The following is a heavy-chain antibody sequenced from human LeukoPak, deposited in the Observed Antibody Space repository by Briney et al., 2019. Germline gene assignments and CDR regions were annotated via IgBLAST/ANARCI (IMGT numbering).Heavy chain of an antibody. D-gene: IGHD3-22*01. CDR3: AKISIHDSSPYIDS. Sequence: GGSERLSCTASGFTFSTYWMSWVRQAPGKGLEWVAYIRYDGSDKYYADSVKGRFTISRDNSKNTLSLQMSSLRPEDTAVYYCAKISIHDSSPYIDSWGQGTLVTVSS. CDR1: GFTFSTYW. J-gene: IGHJ4*02. CDR2: IRYDGSDK. V-gene: IGHV3-30*02.